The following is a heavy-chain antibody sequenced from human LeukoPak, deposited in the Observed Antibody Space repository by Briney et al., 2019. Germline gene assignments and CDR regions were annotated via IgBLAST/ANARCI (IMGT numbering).Heavy chain of an antibody. J-gene: IGHJ4*02. D-gene: IGHD3-22*01. Sequence: SETLSLTCTVSGASISDYYWSWIRQSAGKGLEWIGYFYHSGSTNYNPSLKSRVTISVDTSKNHFSLKLSSVTAADTAVYYCARGQWLPVFDFWGQGTLVTVSS. CDR3: ARGQWLPVFDF. CDR1: GASISDYY. CDR2: FYHSGST. V-gene: IGHV4-59*01.